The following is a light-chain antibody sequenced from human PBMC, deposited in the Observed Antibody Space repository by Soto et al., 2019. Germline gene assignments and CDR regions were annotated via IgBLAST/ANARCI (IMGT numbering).Light chain of an antibody. CDR2: VNSDDSH. CDR3: QTWGTGIRV. CDR1: SGHSRYA. J-gene: IGLJ3*02. V-gene: IGLV4-69*01. Sequence: QLVLTQSPSASASLGASVKLTCTLSSGHSRYAIEWHQQQPEKGPRYLMKVNSDDSHNKGDGIPDRFSGSSSGAERYLTISSLQSEDEADYYCQTWGTGIRVFGGGTKLTVL.